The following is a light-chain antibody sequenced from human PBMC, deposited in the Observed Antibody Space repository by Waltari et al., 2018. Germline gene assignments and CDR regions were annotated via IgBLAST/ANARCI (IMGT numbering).Light chain of an antibody. V-gene: IGLV2-14*01. CDR3: RSYTSSSTLGV. CDR2: EVT. Sequence: QSALTQPASVSGSPGQSITISCTGTSSDVGGYNYVSWYQQPPGKAPKLMIYEVTNRPSGVSNRFSGSKSGNTVSLTISGLQAEDEADYYCRSYTSSSTLGVFGTGTKVTVL. J-gene: IGLJ1*01. CDR1: SSDVGGYNY.